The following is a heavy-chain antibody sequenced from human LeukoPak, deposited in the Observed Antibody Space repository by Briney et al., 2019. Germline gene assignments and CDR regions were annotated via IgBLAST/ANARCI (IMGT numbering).Heavy chain of an antibody. CDR1: GFTFSSYA. V-gene: IGHV3-23*01. Sequence: GGSLRLSCAASGFTFSSYAMSWVRQAPGKGLDWVSGISGSGGSTYYADSVKGRFTISRDNSKNTLYLQMNSLRAEDTAVYYCAKADPRGSSGPWGQGTLVTVSS. CDR3: AKADPRGSSGP. J-gene: IGHJ5*02. CDR2: ISGSGGST. D-gene: IGHD3-22*01.